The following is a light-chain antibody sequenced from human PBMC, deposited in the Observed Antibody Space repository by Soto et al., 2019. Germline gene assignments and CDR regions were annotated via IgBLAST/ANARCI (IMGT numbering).Light chain of an antibody. CDR3: CSYAGSTTFWV. CDR1: SSDVGSYDV. J-gene: IGLJ3*02. V-gene: IGLV2-23*02. CDR2: EVA. Sequence: QSALTQPASVSGSPGQSISISCTGTSSDVGSYDVVSWYQQHPGKAPQLIIYEVAQRPSGVSDRFSGSKSGSTASLTISGLQAGDEAHYFCCSYAGSTTFWVFGGGTKLTVL.